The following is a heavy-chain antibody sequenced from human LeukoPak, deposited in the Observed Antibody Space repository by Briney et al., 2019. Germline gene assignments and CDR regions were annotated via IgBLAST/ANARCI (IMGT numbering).Heavy chain of an antibody. Sequence: GGSLRLSCEVSGFTFSKYGMHWVRQAPGKGLEGVSTIRYDGSKEYYADSVRGRFTISRDNSGNTLFLQMDSLGAEDTAVYYCVRDTITYDIFAGSPDYWGQGTLVIVSS. CDR3: VRDTITYDIFAGSPDY. D-gene: IGHD3-9*01. CDR2: IRYDGSKE. CDR1: GFTFSKYG. J-gene: IGHJ4*02. V-gene: IGHV3-30*02.